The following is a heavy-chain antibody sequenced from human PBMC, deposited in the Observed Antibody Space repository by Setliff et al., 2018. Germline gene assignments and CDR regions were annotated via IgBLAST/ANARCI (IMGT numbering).Heavy chain of an antibody. CDR2: SIPSFGPP. CDR1: GGTFYTDS. J-gene: IGHJ4*02. D-gene: IGHD4-17*01. V-gene: IGHV1-69*05. CDR3: ARDGISTVVPTDY. Sequence: SVKVSCKASGGTFYTDSLNWVRQAPGQGLEWLGGSIPSFGPPTYAPKFQGRVTITTDTSTSTAYMELRRLRSDDTAVYYCARDGISTVVPTDYWGQGTLVTVSS.